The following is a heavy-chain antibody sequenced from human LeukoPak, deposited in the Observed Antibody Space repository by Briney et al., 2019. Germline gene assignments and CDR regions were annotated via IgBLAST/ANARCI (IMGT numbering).Heavy chain of an antibody. CDR2: IYNIGST. D-gene: IGHD3-10*01. J-gene: IGHJ6*03. CDR3: ARDSERPPYYYYYMDV. Sequence: SETLSLTCNVSGGSISSYHWSWIRQPAGKGLEWVGRIYNIGSTNYNPSLKSRAFISVDKSKNLLSLKLISVTAADTAVYFCARDSERPPYYYYYMDVWGRGTTVTVSS. V-gene: IGHV4-4*07. CDR1: GGSISSYH.